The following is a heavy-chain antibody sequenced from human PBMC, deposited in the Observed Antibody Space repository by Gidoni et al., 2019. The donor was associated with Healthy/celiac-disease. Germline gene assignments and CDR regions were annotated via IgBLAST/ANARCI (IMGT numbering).Heavy chain of an antibody. J-gene: IGHJ3*02. CDR2: ISGSGGST. CDR3: AKEGYCSGGSCYPGYDAFDI. CDR1: GFTFSSYA. V-gene: IGHV3-23*01. Sequence: EVQLLESGGGLVQPGGSLRLSCAASGFTFSSYAMSWVLQVPGKGLEWVSAISGSGGSTYYADSVKGRFTISRDNYKNTLYLQMNSLRAEDTAVYYCAKEGYCSGGSCYPGYDAFDIWGQGTMVTVSS. D-gene: IGHD2-15*01.